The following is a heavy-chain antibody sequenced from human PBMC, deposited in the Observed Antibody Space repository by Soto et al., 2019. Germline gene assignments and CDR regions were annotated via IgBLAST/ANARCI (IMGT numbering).Heavy chain of an antibody. D-gene: IGHD3-22*01. V-gene: IGHV4-30-2*01. CDR1: GGSIISGGYS. Sequence: SETLSLTCAVSGGSIISGGYSWIWVRQPPGKGLEWIGYIYHSGSTYYNPSLGSRVTISVDRSKNQFSLKLSSVTAADTAVYYCARQAAFYDSSGSGHFDYWGQGTLVTVSS. CDR2: IYHSGST. CDR3: ARQAAFYDSSGSGHFDY. J-gene: IGHJ4*02.